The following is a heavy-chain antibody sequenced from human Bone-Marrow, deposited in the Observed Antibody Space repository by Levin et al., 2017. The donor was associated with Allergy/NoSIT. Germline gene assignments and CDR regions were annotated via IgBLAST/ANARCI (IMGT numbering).Heavy chain of an antibody. Sequence: HGESLKISCKGSGYIFTSHWIAWVRQMPGKGLEWMGIIDPDDSDTRYSPSFQGQVTISADKSSSTAYVQWSSLKASDTAMYYCARLDIVDTDYCSSSRCIYSSSRLDYWGQGTLVTVSS. D-gene: IGHD2-2*01. CDR1: GYIFTSHW. V-gene: IGHV5-51*01. CDR2: IDPDDSDT. CDR3: ARLDIVDTDYCSSSRCIYSSSRLDY. J-gene: IGHJ4*02.